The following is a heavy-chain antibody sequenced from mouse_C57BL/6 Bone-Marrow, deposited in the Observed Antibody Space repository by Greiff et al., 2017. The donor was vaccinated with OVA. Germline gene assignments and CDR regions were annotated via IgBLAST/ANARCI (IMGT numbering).Heavy chain of an antibody. V-gene: IGHV1-61*01. CDR1: GYTFTSYW. J-gene: IGHJ4*01. CDR3: ARGPSYAMDY. Sequence: QVQLQQPGAELVRPGSSVKLSCKASGYTFTSYWMDWVKQRPGQGLEWIGNIYPSDSETHYTQKFKDKATLTVDKSSSTAYMQLSSLSSEDSAVYYCARGPSYAMDYWGQGTSVPVSS. CDR2: IYPSDSET.